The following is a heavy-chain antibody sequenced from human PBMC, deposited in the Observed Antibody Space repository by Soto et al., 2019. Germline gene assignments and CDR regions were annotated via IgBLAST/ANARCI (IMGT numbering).Heavy chain of an antibody. CDR1: GGSFSGYY. CDR2: INHSGST. V-gene: IGHV4-34*01. J-gene: IGHJ5*02. D-gene: IGHD3-3*01. Sequence: KASETLSLTCAVYGGSFSGYYWSWIRQPPGKGLEWIGEINHSGSTNYNPSLKSRVTISVDTSKNQFSLKLSSVTAADTAFYSGARGYRNSMGSGVYDFFVTSNWFDPWGQGTLVTVSS. CDR3: ARGYRNSMGSGVYDFFVTSNWFDP.